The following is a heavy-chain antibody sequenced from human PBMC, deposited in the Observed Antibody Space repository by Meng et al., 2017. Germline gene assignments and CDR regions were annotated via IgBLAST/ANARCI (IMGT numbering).Heavy chain of an antibody. Sequence: GGSFSGYYWSWIRQPPGKGLEWIGEINHSGSTNYNPSLKGRVTISVDTSKNQFSLKLSSVTAADTAVYYCARFPKLYCSGGSCYLSAFDIWGQGTMVTVSS. CDR1: GGSFSGYY. CDR3: ARFPKLYCSGGSCYLSAFDI. J-gene: IGHJ3*02. CDR2: INHSGST. V-gene: IGHV4-34*01. D-gene: IGHD2-15*01.